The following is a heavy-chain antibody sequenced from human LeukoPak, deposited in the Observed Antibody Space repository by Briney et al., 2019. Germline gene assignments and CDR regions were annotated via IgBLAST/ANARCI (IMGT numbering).Heavy chain of an antibody. V-gene: IGHV4-4*02. CDR1: GGSISSSNW. CDR2: IYHSGST. CDR3: ARDRDDILTGYYY. Sequence: SETLSLTCAVSGGSISSSNWWSWVRQPPGKGLEWIGEIYHSGSTNYNPSLKSRVTISVGKSKNQFSLKLSSVTAADTAVYYCARDRDDILTGYYYWGQGTLVTASS. D-gene: IGHD3-9*01. J-gene: IGHJ4*02.